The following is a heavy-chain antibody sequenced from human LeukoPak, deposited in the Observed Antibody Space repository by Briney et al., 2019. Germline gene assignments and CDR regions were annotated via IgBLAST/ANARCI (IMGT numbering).Heavy chain of an antibody. V-gene: IGHV3-30-3*01. CDR1: GFTFSSYA. CDR3: ARVSGYYPAYFDY. J-gene: IGHJ4*02. Sequence: PGGSLRLSCAASGFTFSSYAMHWVRQAPGKGLEWVAVISYDGNNKYYADSVKGRFTISRDNSKNTLYLQMNSLRAEDTAVYYCARVSGYYPAYFDYWGQGTLVTVSS. CDR2: ISYDGNNK. D-gene: IGHD3-22*01.